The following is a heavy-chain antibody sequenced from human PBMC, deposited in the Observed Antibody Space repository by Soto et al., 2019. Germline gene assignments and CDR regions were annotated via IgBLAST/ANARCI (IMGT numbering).Heavy chain of an antibody. D-gene: IGHD2-2*01. CDR1: GFTFSSYG. CDR3: AKDGDDCSSTSCSPGGYYYYGMDV. CDR2: ISYDGSNK. J-gene: IGHJ6*02. Sequence: GGSLRLSCAASGFTFSSYGMHWVRQAPGKGLEWVAVISYDGSNKYYADSVKGRFTISRDNSKNTLYLQMNSLRAEDTAVYYCAKDGDDCSSTSCSPGGYYYYGMDVWGQGTTVTVSS. V-gene: IGHV3-30*18.